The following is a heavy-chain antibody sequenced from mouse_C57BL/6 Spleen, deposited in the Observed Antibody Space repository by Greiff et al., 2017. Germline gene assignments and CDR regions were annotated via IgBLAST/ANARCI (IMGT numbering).Heavy chain of an antibody. V-gene: IGHV5-4*01. J-gene: IGHJ2*01. Sequence: DVQLVESGGGLVKPGGSLKLSCAASGFTFSSYAMSWVRQTPEKRLEWVATISDGGSYTYYPDNVKGRFTISRDNAKNNLYLQMSHLKSEDTAMYYCARDENYGYYFDYWGQGTTLTVSS. CDR3: ARDENYGYYFDY. CDR1: GFTFSSYA. D-gene: IGHD1-1*01. CDR2: ISDGGSYT.